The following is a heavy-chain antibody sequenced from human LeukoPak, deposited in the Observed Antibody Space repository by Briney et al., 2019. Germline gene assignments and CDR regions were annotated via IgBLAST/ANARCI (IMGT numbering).Heavy chain of an antibody. V-gene: IGHV4-34*01. CDR3: ARLIVVVSTGDY. J-gene: IGHJ4*02. CDR1: GGSFSGYY. CDR2: INHSGST. Sequence: SETLSLTCAVYGGSFSGYYWSWIRQPPGKGLEWIGEINHSGSTNYNPSPKSRVTISVDTSKNQFSLKLSSVTAADTAVYYCARLIVVVSTGDYWGQGTLVTVSS. D-gene: IGHD3-22*01.